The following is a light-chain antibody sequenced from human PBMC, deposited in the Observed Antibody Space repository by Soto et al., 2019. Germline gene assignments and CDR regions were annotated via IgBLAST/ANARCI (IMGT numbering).Light chain of an antibody. CDR2: EVS. CDR3: SSYTSSGTL. J-gene: IGLJ1*01. CDR1: SSDVGSYNY. V-gene: IGLV2-14*01. Sequence: QSALTQPASVSGSPGQSITISCTGTSSDVGSYNYVSWYQQHPGKAPKLMIYEVSNRPSGVSSRFSGSKSGNTASLTISVLQADDEADYYCSSYTSSGTLFGTGTKLTVL.